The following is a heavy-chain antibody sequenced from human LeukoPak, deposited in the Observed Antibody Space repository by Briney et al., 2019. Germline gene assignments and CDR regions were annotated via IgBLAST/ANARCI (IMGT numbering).Heavy chain of an antibody. CDR2: IYYSGST. J-gene: IGHJ5*02. V-gene: IGHV4-59*01. Sequence: SETLSLTCTVSGGSISSYYWSWIWQPPGKGLEWIGYIYYSGSTNYNPSLKSRVTISVDTSKNQFSLKLSSVTAADTAVYYCARDGGYDSSGYYQNWFDPWGQGTLVTVSS. D-gene: IGHD3-22*01. CDR1: GGSISSYY. CDR3: ARDGGYDSSGYYQNWFDP.